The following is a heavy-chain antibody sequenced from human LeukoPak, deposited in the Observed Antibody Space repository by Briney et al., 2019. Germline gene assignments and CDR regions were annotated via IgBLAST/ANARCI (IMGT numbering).Heavy chain of an antibody. V-gene: IGHV1-69*04. CDR3: ARDGWMDV. D-gene: IGHD2-15*01. Sequence: ASVKVSCKASGDTFTDYAISWVRQAPGQGLEWVGRVIPILGTANYAQRFQGRVTIIADKSTSTVYMELSSLTSEDTAMYYCARDGWMDVWGQGTTVTVSS. CDR1: GDTFTDYA. J-gene: IGHJ6*02. CDR2: VIPILGTA.